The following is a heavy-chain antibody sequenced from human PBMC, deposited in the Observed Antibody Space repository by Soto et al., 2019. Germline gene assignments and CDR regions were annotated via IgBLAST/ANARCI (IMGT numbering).Heavy chain of an antibody. CDR2: VHHTGNT. CDR3: AKECGGTCLDAFDV. V-gene: IGHV4-30-2*01. D-gene: IGHD2-15*01. J-gene: IGHJ3*01. CDR1: GGSITSGGFS. Sequence: QVQLKESGSGLVKPAQTLSLTCAVPGGSITSGGFSWSWIRQPPGKGLEWIGYVHHTGNTDYHPSLGSRVTISVDRSKNLFSLNLTSVTAADTATYYCAKECGGTCLDAFDVWGPGTTVIVSS.